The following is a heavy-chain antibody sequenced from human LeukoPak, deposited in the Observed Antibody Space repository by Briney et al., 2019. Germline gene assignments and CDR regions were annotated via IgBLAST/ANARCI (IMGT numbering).Heavy chain of an antibody. V-gene: IGHV3-11*06. J-gene: IGHJ4*02. CDR1: GFTFSDYY. CDR2: ISGSGSHT. CDR3: ARVGSTVAAGTPDY. Sequence: GGSLRLSCAASGFTFSDYYMSWIRQAPGKGLEWVSFISGSGSHTTYADSVRGRFTISRDNAKNSLSLQVNSLRADDTAVYYCARVGSTVAAGTPDYWGQGTLVTVSS. D-gene: IGHD6-13*01.